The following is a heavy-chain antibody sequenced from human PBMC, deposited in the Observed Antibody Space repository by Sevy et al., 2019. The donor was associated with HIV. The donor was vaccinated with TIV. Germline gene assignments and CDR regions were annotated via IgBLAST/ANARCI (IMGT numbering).Heavy chain of an antibody. CDR1: GGSISSNY. Sequence: SETLSLTCTVSGGSISSNYWSWIRQPPGKGLEWIGYIYNSGSTNYNPSLKSRVTISVDTSKNEFSLKLSSVTAADTALYFCASEKYYGDHRYFDCWGQGTLVTVSS. CDR2: IYNSGST. J-gene: IGHJ4*02. D-gene: IGHD4-17*01. CDR3: ASEKYYGDHRYFDC. V-gene: IGHV4-59*01.